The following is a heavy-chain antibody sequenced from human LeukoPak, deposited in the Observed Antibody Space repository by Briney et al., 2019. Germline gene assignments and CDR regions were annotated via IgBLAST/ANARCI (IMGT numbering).Heavy chain of an antibody. CDR3: ARMRFGESITLDY. D-gene: IGHD3-10*01. J-gene: IGHJ4*02. Sequence: ASVKVSCKASGYTFTSYAMHWVRQAPGQRLEWMGWINAGNGNTKYSQKFQGRVTITRDTSASTAYMELSSLRSEGTAVYYCARMRFGESITLDYWGQGTLVTVSS. CDR2: INAGNGNT. V-gene: IGHV1-3*01. CDR1: GYTFTSYA.